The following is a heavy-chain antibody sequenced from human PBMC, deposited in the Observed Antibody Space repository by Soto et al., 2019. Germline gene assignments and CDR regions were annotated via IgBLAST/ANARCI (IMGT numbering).Heavy chain of an antibody. CDR1: GFTFSSYA. Sequence: EVQLLESGGGLVQPGGSLRLSCAASGFTFSSYAMSWVRQAPGKGLEWVSAISGSGGSTYYADSVKGRLTISRDNSRNTRYLQMNSLRAEDTAVYYCAKSPLRGVGSIAARAYDYWGQGTLVTVSS. CDR3: AKSPLRGVGSIAARAYDY. D-gene: IGHD6-6*01. J-gene: IGHJ4*02. V-gene: IGHV3-23*01. CDR2: ISGSGGST.